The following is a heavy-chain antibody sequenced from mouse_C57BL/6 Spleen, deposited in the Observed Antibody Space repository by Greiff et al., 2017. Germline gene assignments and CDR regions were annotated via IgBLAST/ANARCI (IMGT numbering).Heavy chain of an antibody. CDR1: GYTFTSYS. CDR2: INPSSGYT. Sequence: VQLQQSGAELARPGASVKMSCKASGYTFTSYSMHWVKQRPGQGLEWIGDINPSSGYTKYNQKFKDKATLTAAKSSSTAYMRLSNLPSEDSVVYDCARDYYSLYAMDYWGQGTSVTVSS. D-gene: IGHD2-12*01. V-gene: IGHV1-4*01. J-gene: IGHJ4*01. CDR3: ARDYYSLYAMDY.